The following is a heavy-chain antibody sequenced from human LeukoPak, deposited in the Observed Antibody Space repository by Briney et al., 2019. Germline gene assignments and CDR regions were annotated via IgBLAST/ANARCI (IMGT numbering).Heavy chain of an antibody. J-gene: IGHJ4*02. CDR1: GFTFSSYW. Sequence: GSLRLSCVASGFTFSSYWMHWVRQAPGKGLVWVSRIHLDGTTTTYADSVRGRFTISRDNAKNTLYLQMNSLTAEDTAVYYCARGGSPSDYWGQGTLVTVSS. D-gene: IGHD3-16*01. CDR2: IHLDGTTT. V-gene: IGHV3-74*01. CDR3: ARGGSPSDY.